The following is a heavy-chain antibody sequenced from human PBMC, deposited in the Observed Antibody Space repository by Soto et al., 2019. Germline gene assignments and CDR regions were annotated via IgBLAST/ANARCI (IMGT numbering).Heavy chain of an antibody. D-gene: IGHD2-8*01. CDR2: IYWDDDK. J-gene: IGHJ4*02. CDR3: AHSTGYCTNGVCYRRIYFDY. Sequence: SGPTLVNPTQTLTLTCTFSGFSLSTSGVGVGWIRQPPGKALEWLALIYWDDDKRYSPSLKSRLTITKDTSKNQVVLTMTNMDPVDTATYYCAHSTGYCTNGVCYRRIYFDYWGQGTLVTVSS. CDR1: GFSLSTSGVG. V-gene: IGHV2-5*02.